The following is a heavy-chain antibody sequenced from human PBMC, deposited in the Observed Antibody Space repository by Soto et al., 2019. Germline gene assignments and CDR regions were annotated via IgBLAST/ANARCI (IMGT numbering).Heavy chain of an antibody. CDR3: VRDLDGSGAYYTDF. CDR1: CYTFPNYG. V-gene: IGHV1-18*01. CDR2: ISAYKTNI. Sequence: SVKDSCKGTCYTFPNYGITWVRQAPGQGLEWMGWISAYKTNIKYAQKFQGRVTLTTDTSTSTAYMELRSLRSDDTAIYYCVRDLDGSGAYYTDFWGQGTLVTVSS. J-gene: IGHJ4*02. D-gene: IGHD3-10*01.